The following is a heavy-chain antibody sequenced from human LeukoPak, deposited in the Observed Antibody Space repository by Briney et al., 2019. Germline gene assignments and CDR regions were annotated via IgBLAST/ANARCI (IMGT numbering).Heavy chain of an antibody. Sequence: SETLSLTCTVSGGSISSGDYYWSWLRQPPGTGLEWIGYIYYSGSTYYNPSLKSPVTISVDTSKNQFSLKLSSVTARDTAVYYCASSSIMITFGGVIATFDTRGQGTMVTVS. V-gene: IGHV4-30-4*01. CDR1: GGSISSGDYY. J-gene: IGHJ3*02. CDR2: IYYSGST. CDR3: ASSSIMITFGGVIATFDT. D-gene: IGHD3-16*02.